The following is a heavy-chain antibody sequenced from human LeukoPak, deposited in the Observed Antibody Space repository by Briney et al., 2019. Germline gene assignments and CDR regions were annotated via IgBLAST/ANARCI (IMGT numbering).Heavy chain of an antibody. J-gene: IGHJ4*02. CDR1: GGSFSGYY. CDR3: ASYSMPFSGDDY. D-gene: IGHD6-13*01. CDR2: INHSGST. V-gene: IGHV4-34*09. Sequence: SETLSLTCAVYGGSFSGYYWSWIRQPPGKGLEWIGEINHSGSTNYNPSLKSRVTISVDTSKNQFSLKLSSVTAADTAVYYCASYSMPFSGDDYWGQGTLVTVSS.